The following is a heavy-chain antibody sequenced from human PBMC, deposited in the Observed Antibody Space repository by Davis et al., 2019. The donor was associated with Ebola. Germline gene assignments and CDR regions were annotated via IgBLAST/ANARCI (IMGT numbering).Heavy chain of an antibody. Sequence: PGGSLRLSCAASGFTFSDYYMSWIRQAPGKGLEWVSSISSSSSYIYYADSVKGRFTISRDNAKNSLYLQMNSLRAEDTAVYYCARDKGLELFGLEEWGQGTLVTVSS. J-gene: IGHJ4*02. CDR1: GFTFSDYY. V-gene: IGHV3-11*06. CDR2: ISSSSSYI. D-gene: IGHD1-7*01. CDR3: ARDKGLELFGLEE.